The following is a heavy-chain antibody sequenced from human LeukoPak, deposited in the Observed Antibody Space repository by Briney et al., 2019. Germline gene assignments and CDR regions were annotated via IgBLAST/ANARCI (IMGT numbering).Heavy chain of an antibody. J-gene: IGHJ4*02. CDR2: IYPGDSDT. Sequence: GESLKISCKGSGYSFTNYWIAWVRQMPGKGLEWMGIIYPGDSDTRYSPSFQGQVTISADKSISTAYLQWSSLKASDTAMYYCARTKTYYYDSSGYYGFDYWGQGTLVTVSS. CDR3: ARTKTYYYDSSGYYGFDY. D-gene: IGHD3-22*01. V-gene: IGHV5-51*01. CDR1: GYSFTNYW.